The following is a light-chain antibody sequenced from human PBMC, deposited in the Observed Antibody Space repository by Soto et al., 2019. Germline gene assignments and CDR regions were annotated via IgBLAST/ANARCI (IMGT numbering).Light chain of an antibody. CDR2: LGS. Sequence: DIVMTQSPLSLPVTPGEPASISCRSSQSLLHSNGYNFLDWYLQKPGQSPQLLIFLGSNRASGVPDRFSSSGSGTDFTLKISRVEAEDVGVYYCMQALQTPLLTFGGGTKVEIK. J-gene: IGKJ4*01. CDR1: QSLLHSNGYNF. V-gene: IGKV2-28*01. CDR3: MQALQTPLLT.